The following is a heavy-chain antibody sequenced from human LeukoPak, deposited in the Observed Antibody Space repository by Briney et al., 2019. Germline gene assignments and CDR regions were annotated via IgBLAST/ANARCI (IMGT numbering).Heavy chain of an antibody. CDR1: GGSFSGYY. V-gene: IGHV4-34*01. CDR2: IYHSGST. J-gene: IGHJ4*02. D-gene: IGHD3-10*01. Sequence: SETLSLTCAVYGGSFSGYYWSWIRQPPGKGLEWIGYIYHSGSTYYNPSLKSRVTISVDRSKNQFSLKLSSVTAADTAVYYCARDRGYYFDYWGQGTLVTVSS. CDR3: ARDRGYYFDY.